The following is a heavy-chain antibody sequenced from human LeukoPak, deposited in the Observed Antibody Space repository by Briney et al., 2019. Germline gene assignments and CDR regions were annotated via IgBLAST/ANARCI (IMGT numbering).Heavy chain of an antibody. CDR1: GFTFSSYA. CDR2: ISYDGSNK. J-gene: IGHJ3*02. D-gene: IGHD5-18*01. CDR3: ARVPYSYGYGAYAFDI. V-gene: IGHV3-30-3*01. Sequence: GGSLRLSCAASGFTFSSYAMHWVRQAPGKGLEWVAVISYDGSNKYYADSVKGRFTISRDNSKNTLYLQMNSLRAEDTAVYYCARVPYSYGYGAYAFDIWGQGTMVTVSS.